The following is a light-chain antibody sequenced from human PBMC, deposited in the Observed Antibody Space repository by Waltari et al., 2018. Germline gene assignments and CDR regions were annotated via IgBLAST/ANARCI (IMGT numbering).Light chain of an antibody. CDR1: QSVSRN. CDR3: QQYNNWPPT. Sequence: EIVMTQSPATLSVAPGERATLSCRASQSVSRNLAWYQQNPGQAPRLLIYGASTRATGIPARFSGSGSWTEFPLTISSMQSEDFAVYYCQQYNNWPPTFGQGTKVEIK. V-gene: IGKV3-15*01. J-gene: IGKJ1*01. CDR2: GAS.